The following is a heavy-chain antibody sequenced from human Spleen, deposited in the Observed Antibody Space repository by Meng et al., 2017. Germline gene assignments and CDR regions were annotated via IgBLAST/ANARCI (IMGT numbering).Heavy chain of an antibody. V-gene: IGHV4-61*01. Sequence: GQTQESGPGLVRPAETLSTTCTVSGGSVSSGSYYWSWLRQPPGQGLELIGYIYYSGHTNYNPALKSRVTISADTSKNQFSLKLTSVTAADTAVYYCAREAGGTASYDYWGQGTLVTVSS. CDR1: GGSVSSGSYY. CDR3: AREAGGTASYDY. D-gene: IGHD5-18*01. J-gene: IGHJ4*02. CDR2: IYYSGHT.